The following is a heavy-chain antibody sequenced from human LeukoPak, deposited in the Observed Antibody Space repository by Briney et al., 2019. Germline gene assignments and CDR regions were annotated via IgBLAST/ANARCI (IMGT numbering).Heavy chain of an antibody. CDR2: MNPNSGNT. D-gene: IGHD4-23*01. J-gene: IGHJ3*02. Sequence: ASVKVSCKASGYTFTSYDINWVRQATGQGLEWMGWMNPNSGNTGYAQKFQGRVTMTRNTSISTAYMELSRLRSDDTAVYYCASITLRWGRRGFDIWGQGTMVTVSS. V-gene: IGHV1-8*01. CDR1: GYTFTSYD. CDR3: ASITLRWGRRGFDI.